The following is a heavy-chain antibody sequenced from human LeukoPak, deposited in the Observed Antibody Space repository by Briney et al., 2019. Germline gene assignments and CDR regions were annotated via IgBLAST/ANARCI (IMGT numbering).Heavy chain of an antibody. CDR2: IYITGTT. CDR3: ARDRNLAYLDQ. CDR1: GGSLSSDY. J-gene: IGHJ4*02. V-gene: IGHV4-4*07. D-gene: IGHD1-14*01. Sequence: SETLSLTCTVSGGSLSSDYWSWIRQPAGKGLEWIGRIYITGTTNYNPSLNSRVTMSIDTSKNQFSLILTSVTAADTAVYYCARDRNLAYLDQWGQGTLVTVSS.